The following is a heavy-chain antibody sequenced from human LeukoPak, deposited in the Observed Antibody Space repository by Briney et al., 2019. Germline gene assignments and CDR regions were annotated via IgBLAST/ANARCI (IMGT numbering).Heavy chain of an antibody. CDR3: ARDCSGGSCYLYFQH. V-gene: IGHV3-11*01. Sequence: GGSLRLSCTASGFTFGDYAMSWFRRAPGKGLEWVSYISSSGSTIYYADSVKGRFTISRDNAKNSLYLQMNSLRAEDTAVYYCARDCSGGSCYLYFQHWGQGTLVTVSS. D-gene: IGHD2-15*01. CDR2: ISSSGSTI. J-gene: IGHJ1*01. CDR1: GFTFGDYA.